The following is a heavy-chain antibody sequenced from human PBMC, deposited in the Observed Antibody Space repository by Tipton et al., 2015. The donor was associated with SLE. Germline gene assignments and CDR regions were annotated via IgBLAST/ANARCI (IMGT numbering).Heavy chain of an antibody. Sequence: TLSLTYAVYGGSFSGYYWSWIRQVSGKGLEWIGEINHSGSTNYNPSLKSRVTISVDPSKNQFSLKLSSLTAADTAVYYCARVGSSWPYFDHWGQGTLVTVSS. D-gene: IGHD6-13*01. CDR3: ARVGSSWPYFDH. J-gene: IGHJ4*02. V-gene: IGHV4-34*01. CDR2: INHSGST. CDR1: GGSFSGYY.